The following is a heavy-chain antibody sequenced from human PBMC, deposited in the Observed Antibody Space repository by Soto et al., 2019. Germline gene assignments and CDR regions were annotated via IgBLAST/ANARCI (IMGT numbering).Heavy chain of an antibody. Sequence: QVQLVQSGAEVKKPGASVKVSCKASGYTFTSYGISWVRQAPGQGLEWMGWISAYNGNTNYAQKLQGRVTMTTDTSTSTAYMELRSLRSNDTAVYYGARHDYGDLSPDLAFDYWGQGTLVTVSS. CDR1: GYTFTSYG. D-gene: IGHD4-17*01. CDR3: ARHDYGDLSPDLAFDY. CDR2: ISAYNGNT. J-gene: IGHJ4*02. V-gene: IGHV1-18*01.